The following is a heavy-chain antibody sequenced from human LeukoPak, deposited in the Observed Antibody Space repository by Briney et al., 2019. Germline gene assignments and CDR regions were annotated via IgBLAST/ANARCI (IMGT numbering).Heavy chain of an antibody. D-gene: IGHD3-3*01. Sequence: RSSETLSLTCAVYGGSFSGYYWSWIRQPPGKGLEWIGEINHSGSTNYNPSLKSRGTISVDTSKNQFSLKLSSVTAADTAVYYCARGGGITIFGVVISGRKYYMDVWGKGTTVTVSS. CDR2: INHSGST. J-gene: IGHJ6*03. CDR3: ARGGGITIFGVVISGRKYYMDV. V-gene: IGHV4-34*01. CDR1: GGSFSGYY.